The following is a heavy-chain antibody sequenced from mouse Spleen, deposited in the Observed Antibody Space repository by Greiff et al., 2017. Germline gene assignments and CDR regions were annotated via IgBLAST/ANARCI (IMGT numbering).Heavy chain of an antibody. CDR3: ARHGYYGYLYYFDY. V-gene: IGHV5-9-3*01. CDR1: GFTFSSYA. CDR2: ISSGGGNT. D-gene: IGHD1-2*01. J-gene: IGHJ2*01. Sequence: EVHLVESGGGLVKRGGSLKLSCAASGFTFSSYAMSWVRQTPEKRLEWVATISSGGGNTYYPDSVKGRFTISRDNAKNTLYLQMSSLKSEDTAMYYCARHGYYGYLYYFDYWGQGTTLTVSS.